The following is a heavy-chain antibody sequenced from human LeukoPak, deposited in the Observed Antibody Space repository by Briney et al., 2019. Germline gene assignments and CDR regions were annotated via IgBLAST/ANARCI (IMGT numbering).Heavy chain of an antibody. D-gene: IGHD4-17*01. V-gene: IGHV4-38-2*02. CDR1: GYSISSGYY. CDR3: ARLTTVTYYYYMDV. CDR2: INHSGST. J-gene: IGHJ6*03. Sequence: SETLSLTCTVSGYSISSGYYWGWIRQPPGKGLEWIGEINHSGSTNYNPSLKSRVTISVDTSKNQFSLKLSSVTAADTAVYYCARLTTVTYYYYMDVWGKGTTVTVSS.